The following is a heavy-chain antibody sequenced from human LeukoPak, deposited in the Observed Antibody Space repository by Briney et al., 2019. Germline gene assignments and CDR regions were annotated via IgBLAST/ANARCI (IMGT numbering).Heavy chain of an antibody. CDR3: ARSRSLDI. V-gene: IGHV3-7*04. Sequence: GGSLKLSCEASGCXFSTYWSTWVREAPAKELEGVANIKQDGSEKCYVDSVKGRFTISRDNAKNSLYLQMNSLRAEDTAVYYCARSRSLDIWGRGTMVTVSS. CDR1: GCXFSTYW. J-gene: IGHJ3*02. CDR2: IKQDGSEK. D-gene: IGHD2-15*01.